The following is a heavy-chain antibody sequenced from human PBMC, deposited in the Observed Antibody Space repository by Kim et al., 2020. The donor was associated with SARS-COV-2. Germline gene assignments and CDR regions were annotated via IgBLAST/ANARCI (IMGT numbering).Heavy chain of an antibody. CDR1: GGSISSSSYY. CDR2: IYYSGST. V-gene: IGHV4-39*01. J-gene: IGHJ2*01. Sequence: SETLSLTCTVSGGSISSSSYYWGWIRQPPGKGLEWIGSIYYSGSTYYNPSLKSRVTISVDTSKNQFSLKLSSVTAADTAVYYCARRRHIVVVRNWAFDLWGRGTLVTVSS. CDR3: ARRRHIVVVRNWAFDL. D-gene: IGHD2-21*01.